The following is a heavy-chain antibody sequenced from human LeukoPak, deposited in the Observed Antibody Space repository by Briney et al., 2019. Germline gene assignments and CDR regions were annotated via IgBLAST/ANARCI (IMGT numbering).Heavy chain of an antibody. D-gene: IGHD6-13*01. V-gene: IGHV3-9*01. CDR3: AKNPSSSWYGACWFDP. J-gene: IGHJ5*02. CDR1: GFTFDDYA. Sequence: GRSLRLSCAASGFTFDDYAMHWVRQAPGKGLEWVSGISWNSGSIGYADSVKGRFTISRDNAKNSLYLQMNSLRAEDTALYYCAKNPSSSWYGACWFDPWGQGTLVTVSS. CDR2: ISWNSGSI.